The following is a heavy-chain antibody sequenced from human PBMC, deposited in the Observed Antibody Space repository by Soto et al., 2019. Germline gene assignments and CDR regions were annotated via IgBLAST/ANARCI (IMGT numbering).Heavy chain of an antibody. V-gene: IGHV3-66*01. J-gene: IGHJ6*02. CDR3: ARGTYYDYVWGSYPSHGMDV. D-gene: IGHD3-16*02. CDR1: AFTVSRNY. Sequence: GGSLRLSCAASAFTVSRNYMSWVRQAPGKGLDWVSVIYSGSSTYYADSVKGRFTISRDNSKNTLYLQMNSLRAEDTAVYYCARGTYYDYVWGSYPSHGMDVWGQGNTVTVSS. CDR2: IYSGSST.